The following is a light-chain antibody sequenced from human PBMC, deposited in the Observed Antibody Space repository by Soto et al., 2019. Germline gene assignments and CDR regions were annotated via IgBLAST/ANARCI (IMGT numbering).Light chain of an antibody. CDR3: QQYGSSVT. CDR2: GAH. CDR1: QSIRSHY. V-gene: IGKV3-20*01. Sequence: EIVLTQSPGTLSLSPGERATLSCRASQSIRSHYLAWYQQKPGQARRLLISGAHNRAPGIPDRFSGSESGTDFTLRISRLEPEDFAVYYCQQYGSSVTFGQGTKVEIK. J-gene: IGKJ1*01.